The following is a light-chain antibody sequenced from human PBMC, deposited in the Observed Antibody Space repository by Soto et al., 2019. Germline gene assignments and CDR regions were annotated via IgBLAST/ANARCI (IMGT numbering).Light chain of an antibody. Sequence: EMLLTQSPGTLSLSRGQGATLSCRASQHVSGSFLAWYQQKPGRAPRLLIYDASTRATGIPDRFSGRGSGTEFTLIISRLEPEDFALYYCQQYSNLPLTFGGGTKVDIK. CDR3: QQYSNLPLT. CDR1: QHVSGSF. J-gene: IGKJ4*01. CDR2: DAS. V-gene: IGKV3-20*01.